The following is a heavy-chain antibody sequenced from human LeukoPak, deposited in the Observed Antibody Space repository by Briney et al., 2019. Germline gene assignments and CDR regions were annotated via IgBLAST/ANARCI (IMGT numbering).Heavy chain of an antibody. CDR1: GYSFTDYW. Sequence: GESLKISCKGSGYSFTDYWIGWVRQMPGKGLEWMGIIYPGDSDTRYSPFFQGQVTISADKSIRTAYPQWSSLKASDTAMYYCARSYYDTSIYAMDVWGQGTTVTVSS. CDR3: ARSYYDTSIYAMDV. V-gene: IGHV5-51*03. D-gene: IGHD3-10*01. CDR2: IYPGDSDT. J-gene: IGHJ6*02.